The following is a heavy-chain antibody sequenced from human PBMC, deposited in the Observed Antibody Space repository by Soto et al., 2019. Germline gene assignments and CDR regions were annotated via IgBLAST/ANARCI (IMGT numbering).Heavy chain of an antibody. CDR2: LTHDGGSA. Sequence: QVQLVQSGGGVVQPGRTLRLSCAAAGFSLTAFGMQWVRQPPGKGLQWVERLTHDGGSAFYADSVKGRFTVSRDTSKNTLYLQLNSLRPEDTAIYYCASIADYWGQGTLVTVSS. J-gene: IGHJ4*02. CDR3: ASIADY. CDR1: GFSLTAFG. V-gene: IGHV3-30*05. D-gene: IGHD2-21*01.